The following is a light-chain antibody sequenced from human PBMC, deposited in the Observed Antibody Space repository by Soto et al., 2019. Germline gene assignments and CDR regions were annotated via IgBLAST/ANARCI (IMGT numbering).Light chain of an antibody. V-gene: IGLV3-25*03. CDR1: ALAKQF. Sequence: SYELTQPPSVSVSPGQTARIICSGDALAKQFAYWYQQKPGQAPVLVIYKDSERPSGIPERFSGSNSGTTVTLTISGVQAEDEADYYCQSADSSGTYRVFGGGTKLTVL. J-gene: IGLJ2*01. CDR3: QSADSSGTYRV. CDR2: KDS.